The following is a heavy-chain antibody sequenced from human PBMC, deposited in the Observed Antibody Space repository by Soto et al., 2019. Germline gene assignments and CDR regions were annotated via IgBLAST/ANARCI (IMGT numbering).Heavy chain of an antibody. J-gene: IGHJ4*02. D-gene: IGHD2-8*01. CDR3: ARDLGGYCTNGVCFNFDY. CDR2: IWYDGSNK. Sequence: QVQLVESGGGVVQPGRSLRLSCAASGFTFSSYGMHWVRQAPGKGLEWVAVIWYDGSNKYYAEFVKGRFTIPRDNSKNTRYLQMNSLRAEDTAVYYCARDLGGYCTNGVCFNFDYWGQGTLVTVSS. CDR1: GFTFSSYG. V-gene: IGHV3-33*01.